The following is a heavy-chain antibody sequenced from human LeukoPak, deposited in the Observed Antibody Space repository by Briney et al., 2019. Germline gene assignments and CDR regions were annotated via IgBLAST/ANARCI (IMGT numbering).Heavy chain of an antibody. CDR3: ASRMRSGGSCYPRYYYYYMDV. D-gene: IGHD2-15*01. Sequence: GGSLRLSCAASGFTFSSYSMNWVRQAPGKGLEWVSSISSSSSYIYYADSVKGRFTISRDNAKNSLYLQMNSLRAEDTAVYYCASRMRSGGSCYPRYYYYYMDVWGKGTTVTVSS. J-gene: IGHJ6*03. CDR1: GFTFSSYS. V-gene: IGHV3-21*01. CDR2: ISSSSSYI.